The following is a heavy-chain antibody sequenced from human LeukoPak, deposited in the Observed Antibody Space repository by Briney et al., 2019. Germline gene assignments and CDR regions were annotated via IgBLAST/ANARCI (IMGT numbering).Heavy chain of an antibody. D-gene: IGHD2-2*01. CDR1: GYTFTGYY. Sequence: ASVKVSCKASGYTFTGYYMHWVRQAPGQGLEWMGRINPNSGGTNYAQKFQGRVTMTRDTSISTAYMELSRLRSDDTAVYYCARGGDCSSTSCPDALGMDVWGQGTTVTVSS. J-gene: IGHJ6*02. CDR3: ARGGDCSSTSCPDALGMDV. V-gene: IGHV1-2*06. CDR2: INPNSGGT.